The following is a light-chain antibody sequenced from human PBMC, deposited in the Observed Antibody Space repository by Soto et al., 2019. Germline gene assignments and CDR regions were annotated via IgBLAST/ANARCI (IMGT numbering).Light chain of an antibody. CDR1: QSISSN. J-gene: IGKJ4*01. Sequence: IVMTQSPSTLSVSPGERATLSCRASQSISSNLAWYQQKPGQAPRLLIYGASTRATGFPARFSGSGSGTDFTLTISSLQSEDFAVYYCQQFNNWPLTFGGGTKVDIK. CDR2: GAS. CDR3: QQFNNWPLT. V-gene: IGKV3-15*01.